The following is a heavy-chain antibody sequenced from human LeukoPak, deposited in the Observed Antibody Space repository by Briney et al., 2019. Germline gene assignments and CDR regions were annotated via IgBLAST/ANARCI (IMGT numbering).Heavy chain of an antibody. D-gene: IGHD1-26*01. CDR1: GLTVSSTY. CDR2: IYSGGST. V-gene: IGHV3-53*05. Sequence: GGSLRFSGAASGLTVSSTYRSWVGQAQGKGLEGVSVIYSGGSTYCVDCVKGRFTVSRDNSKNTLYLQMNSLRAEDTAVYYCAKGESEHSGNYLDNWFDPWGLGTLVTVSS. J-gene: IGHJ5*02. CDR3: AKGESEHSGNYLDNWFDP.